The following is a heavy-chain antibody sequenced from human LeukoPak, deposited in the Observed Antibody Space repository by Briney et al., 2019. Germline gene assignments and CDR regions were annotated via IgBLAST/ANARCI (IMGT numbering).Heavy chain of an antibody. D-gene: IGHD1-26*01. Sequence: SETLSLTCAVYGGSFSGYYWSWIRQPPGKGLEWIGEINHSGSTNYNPSLKSRVTISVDTSKNQFSLKLSSVTAADTAVYYCAREYSGSYYYYYYYMDVWGKGTTVTVSS. CDR1: GGSFSGYY. CDR2: INHSGST. CDR3: AREYSGSYYYYYYYMDV. V-gene: IGHV4-34*01. J-gene: IGHJ6*03.